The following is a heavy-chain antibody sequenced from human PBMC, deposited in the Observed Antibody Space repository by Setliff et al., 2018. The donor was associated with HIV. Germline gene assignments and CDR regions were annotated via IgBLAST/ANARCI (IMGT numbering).Heavy chain of an antibody. D-gene: IGHD2-8*02. CDR1: SDSIRFYY. J-gene: IGHJ3*01. Sequence: PSETLSLTCTVSSDSIRFYYWTWIRQPPGKGLEWIGNVHYTGNTYYSPSLEIRVTISVDTSKNQFSLKLTSVTAADTAVYFCGSWSFDAFDVWSPGTLVTVSS. V-gene: IGHV4-59*04. CDR3: GSWSFDAFDV. CDR2: VHYTGNT.